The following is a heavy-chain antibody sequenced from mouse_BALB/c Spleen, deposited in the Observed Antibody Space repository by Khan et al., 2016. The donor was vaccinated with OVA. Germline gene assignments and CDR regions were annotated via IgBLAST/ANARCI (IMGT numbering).Heavy chain of an antibody. J-gene: IGHJ3*01. CDR1: GYTFTSYY. D-gene: IGHD3-1*01. V-gene: IGHV1S81*02. CDR2: INPSDGGT. Sequence: QVQLQQSGAELVKPGASVKLSCKASGYTFTSYYMYWVKQRPGQGLEWIGGINPSDGGTNFNEKFKSKATLTVDKSSSTAYMQLSSLTSEDSAVYYCTRSGLAAFAYWGQGTLGTVSA. CDR3: TRSGLAAFAY.